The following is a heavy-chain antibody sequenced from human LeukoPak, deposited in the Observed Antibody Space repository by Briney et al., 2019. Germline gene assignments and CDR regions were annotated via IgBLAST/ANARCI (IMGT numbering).Heavy chain of an antibody. CDR2: ISSSGSTI. Sequence: GGSLRLSCAASGFTFSDYYMSWIRQAPGKGLEWVSYISSSGSTIYYADSVKGRFTISRDNAKNSLYLQMNSLRAEDTAVYYCARGDIVVVPAAIVTCGMDVWGQGTTVTVSS. CDR3: ARGDIVVVPAAIVTCGMDV. J-gene: IGHJ6*02. V-gene: IGHV3-11*01. CDR1: GFTFSDYY. D-gene: IGHD2-2*01.